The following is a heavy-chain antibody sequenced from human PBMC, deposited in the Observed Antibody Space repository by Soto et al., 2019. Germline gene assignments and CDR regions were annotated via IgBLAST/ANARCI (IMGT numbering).Heavy chain of an antibody. CDR1: GGSIRSTTYH. CDR2: IFYGGTT. J-gene: IGHJ1*01. D-gene: IGHD4-17*01. Sequence: SETLSLTCTVSGGSIRSTTYHWAWIRQPPGKGLECIGNIFYGGTTYYNPSLKSRVTISVETSKNQFSLNLSSVTAADTAMYYCATAMGGDNGGYFHQWGRGTLVTVSS. V-gene: IGHV4-39*01. CDR3: ATAMGGDNGGYFHQ.